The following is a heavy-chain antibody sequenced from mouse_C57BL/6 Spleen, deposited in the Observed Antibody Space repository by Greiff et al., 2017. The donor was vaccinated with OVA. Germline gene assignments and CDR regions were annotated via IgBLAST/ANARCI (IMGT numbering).Heavy chain of an antibody. J-gene: IGHJ3*01. V-gene: IGHV1-64*01. CDR1: GYTFTSYW. Sequence: QVQLQQPGAELVKPGASVKLSCKASGYTFTSYWMHWVKQRPGQGLEWIGMIHPNSGSTNYNEKFKSKATLTVDKSSSTAYMQLSSLTSEDSAVYYCARSDSNRGFAYWGQGTLVTVSA. CDR2: IHPNSGST. CDR3: ARSDSNRGFAY. D-gene: IGHD2-5*01.